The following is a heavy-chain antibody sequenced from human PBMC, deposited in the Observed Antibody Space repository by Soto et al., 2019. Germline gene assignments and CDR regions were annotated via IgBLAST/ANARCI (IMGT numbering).Heavy chain of an antibody. D-gene: IGHD3-10*01. CDR1: GFTFSSYE. J-gene: IGHJ6*02. V-gene: IGHV3-48*03. Sequence: GGSLRLSCAASGFTFSSYEMNWVRQAPGKGLEWVSYISSSGSTIFYADSVKGRFTISRDNAKNSLYLQRNSLRAEDTAVYYCARDDGLGLAPYYGMDVWGQGTTVTVSS. CDR3: ARDDGLGLAPYYGMDV. CDR2: ISSSGSTI.